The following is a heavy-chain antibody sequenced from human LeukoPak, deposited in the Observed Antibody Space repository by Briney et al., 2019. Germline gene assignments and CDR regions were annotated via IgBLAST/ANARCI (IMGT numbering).Heavy chain of an antibody. Sequence: GGSLRLSCAASGFTFSSYEMNWVRQAPGKGLEWVPYISSSGSTIYYADSVKGRFTISRDNAKNSLYLQMNSLRAEDTAVYYCARDSGGSGSYYNPYFDYWGQGTLVTVSS. D-gene: IGHD3-10*01. J-gene: IGHJ4*02. V-gene: IGHV3-48*03. CDR1: GFTFSSYE. CDR2: ISSSGSTI. CDR3: ARDSGGSGSYYNPYFDY.